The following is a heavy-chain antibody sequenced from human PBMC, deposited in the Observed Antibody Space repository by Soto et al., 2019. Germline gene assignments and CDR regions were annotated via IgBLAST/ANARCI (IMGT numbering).Heavy chain of an antibody. CDR1: GYTFTGYY. CDR2: INPNSGGT. V-gene: IGHV1-2*02. D-gene: IGHD1-7*01. Sequence: QVQLVQSGAEVKKPGASVKVSCKASGYTFTGYYMHWVRQAPGQGLEWMGWINPNSGGTNYAQKFQGRVTMTRDSYISTAYMELSRLRSDDTAVYYCARDDITGTPNWFDPWGQGTLVTVSS. J-gene: IGHJ5*02. CDR3: ARDDITGTPNWFDP.